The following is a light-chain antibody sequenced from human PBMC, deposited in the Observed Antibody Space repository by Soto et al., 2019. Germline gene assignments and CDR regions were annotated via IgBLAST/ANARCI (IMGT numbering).Light chain of an antibody. CDR2: DIS. Sequence: DLQMTQSPSTLSASVGDRVTITCRASQIVSNVLAWFQQRPGEGPKLLIYDISSLGSGVPSRFSGSGSATGTRFTLTISSLQPDDLATYYCQKYYSNPWTFGQGTKVEIK. CDR3: QKYYSNPWT. V-gene: IGKV1-5*01. CDR1: QIVSNV. J-gene: IGKJ1*01.